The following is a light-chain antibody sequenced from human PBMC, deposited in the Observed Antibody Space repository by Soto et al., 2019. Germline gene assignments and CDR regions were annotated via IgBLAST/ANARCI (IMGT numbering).Light chain of an antibody. V-gene: IGKV1-9*01. Sequence: IQLTQSPSSLSASVGDRVTITCRASQGINSDLVWYQQNPGKAPKLLIHGSSTLQSGVPSRFSGSGSGTDFTLTISSLQPEDFATYYCQQVNRYPITFGQGTRLEIK. J-gene: IGKJ5*01. CDR2: GSS. CDR3: QQVNRYPIT. CDR1: QGINSD.